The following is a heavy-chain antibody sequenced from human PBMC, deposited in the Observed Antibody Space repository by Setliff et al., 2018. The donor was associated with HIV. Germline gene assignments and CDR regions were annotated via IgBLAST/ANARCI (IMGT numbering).Heavy chain of an antibody. CDR3: ASEKVAWTVSDSFFEF. V-gene: IGHV4-59*01. D-gene: IGHD2-15*01. CDR1: GVSMTNNY. Sequence: SETLSLTCSVSGVSMTNNYWTWIRQSPGKGLEWIGYVHYSGNTRYNPSLKSRVTISVDTSKNKFSLKLSSVTAADTAVYYCASEKVAWTVSDSFFEFWGQGVPVTISS. J-gene: IGHJ4*02. CDR2: VHYSGNT.